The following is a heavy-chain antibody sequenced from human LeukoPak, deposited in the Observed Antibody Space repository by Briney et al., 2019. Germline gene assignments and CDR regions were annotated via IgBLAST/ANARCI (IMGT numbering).Heavy chain of an antibody. J-gene: IGHJ4*02. Sequence: PGGSLRLSCAASGFTFSSYSMNWVRQAPGKGLEWVSSISSSSSYIYYADSVKGRFTISRDNAKNSLYLQMNSLRAEDTAVYYCATEEGIAARPVYFDYWAQGTLVTVSS. CDR1: GFTFSSYS. D-gene: IGHD6-6*01. V-gene: IGHV3-21*01. CDR2: ISSSSSYI. CDR3: ATEEGIAARPVYFDY.